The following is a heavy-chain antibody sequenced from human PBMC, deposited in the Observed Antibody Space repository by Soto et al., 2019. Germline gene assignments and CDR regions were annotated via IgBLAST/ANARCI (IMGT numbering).Heavy chain of an antibody. V-gene: IGHV3-23*01. J-gene: IGHJ4*02. Sequence: EVQLLESGGGLVQPGGSLRLSCAASGFTFSNYAMSWVRQAPGKGLEWVSGISGGGGSSYYAESVTGRFTISSDNSKNKLYNQMNSQRDKETAEYYCAHYCGVDSHSVFVYWGQGTLVIVSS. CDR2: ISGGGGSS. D-gene: IGHD3-10*01. CDR1: GFTFSNYA. CDR3: AHYCGVDSHSVFVY.